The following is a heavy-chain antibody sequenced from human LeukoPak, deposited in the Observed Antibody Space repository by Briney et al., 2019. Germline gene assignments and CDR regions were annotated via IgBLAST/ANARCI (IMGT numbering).Heavy chain of an antibody. CDR3: GSGERSYHFDN. J-gene: IGHJ4*02. CDR1: ANSFTSQW. D-gene: IGHD1-26*01. V-gene: IGHV5-51*01. CDR2: MYPGDSDT. Sequence: GESLKISCKGSANSFTSQWIGWVRQMPGKDLEWMGIMYPGDSDTRYSPSFEGHVTISADKSITTAYLQWSSLKASDTAMYYCGSGERSYHFDNWGQGSLVTVSS.